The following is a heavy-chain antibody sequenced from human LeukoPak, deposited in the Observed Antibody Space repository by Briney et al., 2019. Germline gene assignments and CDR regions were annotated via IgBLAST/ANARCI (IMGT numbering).Heavy chain of an antibody. CDR2: INHSGST. J-gene: IGHJ3*02. Sequence: KPSETLSLTCAVYGGSFSGYYWSWIRQPPGKGLEWIGEINHSGSTNYNPSLRSRVTISVDTSKNQFSLNLSSMTAADTAVYYCARDRDYWNDAFDIWGQGTMVTVSS. CDR1: GGSFSGYY. D-gene: IGHD1-1*01. V-gene: IGHV4-34*01. CDR3: ARDRDYWNDAFDI.